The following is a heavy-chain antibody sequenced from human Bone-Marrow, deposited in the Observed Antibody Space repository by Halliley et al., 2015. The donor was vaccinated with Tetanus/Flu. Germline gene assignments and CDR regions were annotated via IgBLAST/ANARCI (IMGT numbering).Heavy chain of an antibody. D-gene: IGHD3-9*01. Sequence: SLRLSCATSGFTFNNFAMSWVRQAPGKGLEWVSGISGSGGRTYYGDSVKGRFTISRDNAKKTVSLQMNSLRVEDTAVYYCAKGGAEGHFDILESWGQGTLVTISS. V-gene: IGHV3-23*01. CDR3: AKGGAEGHFDILES. CDR2: ISGSGGRT. J-gene: IGHJ1*01. CDR1: GFTFNNFA.